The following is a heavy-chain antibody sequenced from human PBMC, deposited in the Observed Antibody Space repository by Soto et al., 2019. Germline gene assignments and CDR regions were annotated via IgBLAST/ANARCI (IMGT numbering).Heavy chain of an antibody. CDR1: GFTFSSYG. Sequence: VQLVESGGGVVQPGRSLRLSCAASGFTFSSYGMHWVRQAPGKGLEWVAVIWYDGSNKYYADSVKGRFTISRDNSKNTLYLQMNSLRAEDTAVYYCARDRLGSGYDDAFDIWGQGTMVTVSS. D-gene: IGHD3-22*01. V-gene: IGHV3-33*01. J-gene: IGHJ3*02. CDR2: IWYDGSNK. CDR3: ARDRLGSGYDDAFDI.